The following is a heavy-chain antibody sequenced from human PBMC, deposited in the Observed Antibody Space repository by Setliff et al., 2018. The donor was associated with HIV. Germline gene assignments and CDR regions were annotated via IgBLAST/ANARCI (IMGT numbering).Heavy chain of an antibody. CDR2: IYYSGST. J-gene: IGHJ4*02. CDR3: ARSVPRYCSGGSCYPPLFDY. Sequence: PSETLSLTCTVPGGSISSSSYYWGWIRQPPGKGLEWIGSIYYSGSTYYNPSLKSRVTISVDTSKNQFSLKLSSVTAADTAVYYCARSVPRYCSGGSCYPPLFDYWGQGTLVTVSS. D-gene: IGHD2-15*01. V-gene: IGHV4-39*01. CDR1: GGSISSSSYY.